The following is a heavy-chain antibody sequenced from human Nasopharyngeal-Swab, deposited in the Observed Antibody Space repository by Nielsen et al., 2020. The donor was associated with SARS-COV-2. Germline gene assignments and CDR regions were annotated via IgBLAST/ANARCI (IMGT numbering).Heavy chain of an antibody. D-gene: IGHD7-27*01. J-gene: IGHJ4*02. CDR3: ARDFDKTGD. CDR2: INSDGSRT. V-gene: IGHV3-74*01. CDR1: GFIGDSW. Sequence: ETLSLTCAVSGFIGDSWIHWVRQAPGQGLLWISRINSDGSRTGYADSVKGRFTLSRDNAKNAVYLQMNSLRAEDTAVYYCARDFDKTGDWGQGTLVTVSS.